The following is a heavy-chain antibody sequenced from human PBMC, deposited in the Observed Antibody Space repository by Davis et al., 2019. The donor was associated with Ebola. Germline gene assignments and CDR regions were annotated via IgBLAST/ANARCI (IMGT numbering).Heavy chain of an antibody. J-gene: IGHJ4*02. CDR3: ATGYGVF. CDR2: INAANGNT. CDR1: GGTFSSYA. D-gene: IGHD5-12*01. V-gene: IGHV1-18*01. Sequence: SVKVSCKASGGTFSSYAISWVRQAPGQGLEWMGWINAANGNTNYAQQFQLRVTMTTDTSSSTAYMELRRLTSDDTAVYYCATGYGVFWGQGTPVTVSS.